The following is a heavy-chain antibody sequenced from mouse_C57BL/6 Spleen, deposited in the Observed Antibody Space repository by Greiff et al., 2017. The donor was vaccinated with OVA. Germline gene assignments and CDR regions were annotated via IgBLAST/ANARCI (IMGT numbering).Heavy chain of an antibody. J-gene: IGHJ4*01. CDR1: GYTFTDYY. V-gene: IGHV1-76*01. CDR3: ARVGEDAMDY. CDR2: IYPGSGNT. Sequence: VQLQQSGAELVRPGASVKLSCTASGYTFTDYYINWVKQRPGQGLEWIARIYPGSGNTYSNEKFKGKATLSAEKSSSTAYMQLSSLTAEDSAVYFCARVGEDAMDYWGQGTSVTVSS. D-gene: IGHD4-1*01.